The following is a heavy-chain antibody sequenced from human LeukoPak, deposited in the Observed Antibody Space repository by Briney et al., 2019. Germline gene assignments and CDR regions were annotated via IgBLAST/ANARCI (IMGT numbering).Heavy chain of an antibody. Sequence: SETMSLTCTVSGGSISSYYWSWIRQPPGKGLEWIGYIYYSGSTNYNPSLKSRVTISVDTSKNQFSLNLSSVTAADTAVYYCARGYCSGGSCYPPPQYYYYYMDVWGKGTTVTVSS. V-gene: IGHV4-59*01. D-gene: IGHD2-15*01. CDR3: ARGYCSGGSCYPPPQYYYYYMDV. J-gene: IGHJ6*03. CDR2: IYYSGST. CDR1: GGSISSYY.